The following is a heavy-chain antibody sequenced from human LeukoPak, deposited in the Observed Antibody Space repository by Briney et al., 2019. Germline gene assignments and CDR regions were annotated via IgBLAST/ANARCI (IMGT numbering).Heavy chain of an antibody. J-gene: IGHJ4*02. CDR3: TRAGSFRHDY. V-gene: IGHV3-74*01. Sequence: GGSLRLSCSTSGFTFRTYWMHWVRQAPGKGLEWVSRINSDGSSTSYADTLKGRFTISRDNAKNTLYLRMNSLRAEDTAVYYCTRAGSFRHDYWGQGTLVTVSS. D-gene: IGHD3-10*01. CDR2: INSDGSST. CDR1: GFTFRTYW.